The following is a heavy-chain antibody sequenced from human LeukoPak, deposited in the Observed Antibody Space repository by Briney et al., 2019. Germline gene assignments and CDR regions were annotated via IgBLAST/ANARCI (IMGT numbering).Heavy chain of an antibody. CDR1: GFTFSSYS. J-gene: IGHJ4*02. V-gene: IGHV3-21*01. D-gene: IGHD1-1*01. Sequence: GGSLRLSFAASGFTFSSYSMNLVRQAPGKGLEWVSSISSSSGSIYYADSVNGRFTISRDNAKNSVYLQMNRLRAEDTAVYYCARDWNYFSCWGQGTLVTVSS. CDR2: ISSSSGSI. CDR3: ARDWNYFSC.